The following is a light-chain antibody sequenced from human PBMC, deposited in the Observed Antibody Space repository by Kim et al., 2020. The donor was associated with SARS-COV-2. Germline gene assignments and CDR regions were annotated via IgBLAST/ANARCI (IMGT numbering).Light chain of an antibody. CDR3: QQSFSTPRT. CDR1: QRISTY. V-gene: IGKV1-39*01. Sequence: SASVGDRVTITCRASQRISTYLNWYQQKPGKAPQLLIYGASSLQRGVPSRFSGSGSVTDFALTINNLQPEDFATYYCQQSFSTPRTFGQGTKVDIK. CDR2: GAS. J-gene: IGKJ1*01.